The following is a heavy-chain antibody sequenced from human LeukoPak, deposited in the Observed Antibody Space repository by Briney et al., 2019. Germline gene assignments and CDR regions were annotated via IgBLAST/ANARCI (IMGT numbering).Heavy chain of an antibody. D-gene: IGHD3-10*01. J-gene: IGHJ6*04. Sequence: GGSLRLSCAASGFTFSSYSMNWVRQAPGEGLEWVSSISSSSSYIYYADSVKGRFTISRDNAKNSLYLQMNSLRAEDTAVYYCARVQSEITMVRGVIKYYYYGMDVWGKGTTVTVSS. CDR1: GFTFSSYS. CDR2: ISSSSSYI. CDR3: ARVQSEITMVRGVIKYYYYGMDV. V-gene: IGHV3-21*01.